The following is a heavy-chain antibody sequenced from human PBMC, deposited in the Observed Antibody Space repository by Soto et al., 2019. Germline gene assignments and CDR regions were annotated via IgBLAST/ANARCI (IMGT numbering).Heavy chain of an antibody. CDR3: ARGPRAGTVDY. J-gene: IGHJ4*02. CDR1: GYTFTGYY. D-gene: IGHD6-19*01. V-gene: IGHV1-2*04. CDR2: INPNSGGT. Sequence: QVQLVQSGAEVKKPGASVKVSCKASGYTFTGYYMHWVRQAPGQGLEWMGWINPNSGGTTYAQKFQGWVTMTRDTSISTAYMEMSRLRSDDTAVYYCARGPRAGTVDYWGQGTLVTVSS.